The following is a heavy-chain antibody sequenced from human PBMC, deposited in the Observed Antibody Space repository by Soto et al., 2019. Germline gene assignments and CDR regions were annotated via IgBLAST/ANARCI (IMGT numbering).Heavy chain of an antibody. Sequence: QVQLVQSGAEVKKPGASVKVSCKASGYTFTSYGISWVRQAPGQGLEWMGWISAYNGNTNYAQKLQGRVTMTTDTSKSTAYMELRSLRSDDTAVYYCARSLYDFWSGYTPRWFDPWGQGTLVTVSS. CDR2: ISAYNGNT. CDR1: GYTFTSYG. V-gene: IGHV1-18*04. J-gene: IGHJ5*02. CDR3: ARSLYDFWSGYTPRWFDP. D-gene: IGHD3-3*01.